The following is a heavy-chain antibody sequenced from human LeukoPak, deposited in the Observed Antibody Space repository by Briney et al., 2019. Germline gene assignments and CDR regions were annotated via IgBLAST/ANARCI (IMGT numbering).Heavy chain of an antibody. J-gene: IGHJ4*02. Sequence: ASVKVSCKASGYTFTDYYMHWVRQAPGQGLEWMGWINPHSGGTDHAQKFQGRVTMTRDTSISTAYMELSRLRSDDTAVYYCARDPRGITALVDYFDYWGQGTLVTVSS. D-gene: IGHD5-18*01. CDR1: GYTFTDYY. CDR3: ARDPRGITALVDYFDY. V-gene: IGHV1-2*02. CDR2: INPHSGGT.